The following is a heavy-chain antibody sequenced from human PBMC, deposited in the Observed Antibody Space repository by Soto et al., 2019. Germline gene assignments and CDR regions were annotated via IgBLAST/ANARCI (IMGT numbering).Heavy chain of an antibody. CDR3: ASSSDYDYVWGSSDY. CDR1: GFTFSSYI. V-gene: IGHV3-21*01. CDR2: ISSSSSYI. Sequence: GGSLRLSCAASGFTFSSYIMNWVRQAPGKGLEWVSSISSSSSYIYYADSVKGRFTISRDNAKNSLYLQMNSLRAEDTAVYYCASSSDYDYVWGSSDYWGQGTLVTVSS. J-gene: IGHJ4*02. D-gene: IGHD3-16*01.